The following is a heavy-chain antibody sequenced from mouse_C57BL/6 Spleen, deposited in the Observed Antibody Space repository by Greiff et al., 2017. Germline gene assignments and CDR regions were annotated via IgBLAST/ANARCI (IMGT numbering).Heavy chain of an antibody. Sequence: VQLQQPGAELVKPGASVKMSCKASGYTFTSYWITWVKQRPGQGLEWIGDIYPGSGSTNYNEKFKSKATLTVDTSSSTAYMQLSSLTSEDSAVYYCARPFITTGAMDYWGQGTSVTVSS. D-gene: IGHD1-1*01. V-gene: IGHV1-55*01. J-gene: IGHJ4*01. CDR1: GYTFTSYW. CDR2: IYPGSGST. CDR3: ARPFITTGAMDY.